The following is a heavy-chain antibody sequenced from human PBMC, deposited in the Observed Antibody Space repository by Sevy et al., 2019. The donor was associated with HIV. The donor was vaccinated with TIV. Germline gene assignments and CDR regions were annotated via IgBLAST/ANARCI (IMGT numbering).Heavy chain of an antibody. CDR2: IWYDGSNK. CDR3: ARAEVAYYYDSSGIFDY. CDR1: GFTFSSYG. D-gene: IGHD3-22*01. J-gene: IGHJ4*02. V-gene: IGHV3-33*01. Sequence: GGSPRLSCAASGFTFSSYGMHWVRQAPGKGLEWVAVIWYDGSNKYYADSVKGRFTISRDNSKNTLYLQMNSLRAEDTAVYYCARAEVAYYYDSSGIFDYWGQGTLVTVSS.